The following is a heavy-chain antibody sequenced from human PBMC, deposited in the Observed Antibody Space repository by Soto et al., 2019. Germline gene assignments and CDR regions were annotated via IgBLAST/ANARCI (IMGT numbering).Heavy chain of an antibody. CDR2: TSFDGRKQ. CDR3: AKTIGLRLGELSPDS. D-gene: IGHD3-16*02. J-gene: IGHJ4*02. Sequence: QVQLVESGGGVVQPGGSLRLSCAASGFNLNNYGIHWVRQAPGKGLEWVAFTSFDGRKQFYPDSLQGRFTISRDNSKNTVYLQMSSLRPEDTAVYYCAKTIGLRLGELSPDSWGQGTLVTVSS. CDR1: GFNLNNYG. V-gene: IGHV3-30*18.